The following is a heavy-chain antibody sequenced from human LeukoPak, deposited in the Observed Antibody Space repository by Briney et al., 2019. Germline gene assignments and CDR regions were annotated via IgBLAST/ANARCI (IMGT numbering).Heavy chain of an antibody. CDR1: GFTFSSYS. CDR2: ISSSSSYI. CDR3: ARAIRGYGDYLDY. D-gene: IGHD4-17*01. J-gene: IGHJ4*02. V-gene: IGHV3-21*01. Sequence: GGSLRLSCAASGFTFSSYSMNWVRQAPGKGLEWVSSISSSSSYIYYADSVKGRFTISRDNAKNSLYLQMNSLRAEDTAVYYCARAIRGYGDYLDYWGQGTLVTVSS.